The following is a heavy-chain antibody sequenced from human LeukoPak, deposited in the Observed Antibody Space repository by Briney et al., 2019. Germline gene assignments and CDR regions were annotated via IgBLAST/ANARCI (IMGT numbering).Heavy chain of an antibody. D-gene: IGHD2-2*01. V-gene: IGHV4-34*01. CDR3: AREEEVPAAVDY. CDR2: INHSGST. J-gene: IGHJ4*02. CDR1: GGSFSGYY. Sequence: PSETLSLTCAVYGGSFSGYYWSWIRQPPGKGLEWIGEINHSGSTNYNPSLKSRVTISVDTSNNQFSLKLSSVTAAATAVYYCAREEEVPAAVDYWGQGTLVTVSS.